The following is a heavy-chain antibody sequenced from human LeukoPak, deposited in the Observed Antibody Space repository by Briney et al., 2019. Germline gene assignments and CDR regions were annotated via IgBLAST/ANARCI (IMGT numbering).Heavy chain of an antibody. CDR2: IKQDGSEK. V-gene: IGHV3-7*01. Sequence: GGSLRLSCAASGSTFSSYWMSWVRQAPGKGLEWVANIKQDGSEKYYVDSVKGRFTISRDNAKNSLYLQMNSLRAEDTAVYYCARDPHYYDSSGYHYDAFDIWGQGTMVTVSS. CDR1: GSTFSSYW. D-gene: IGHD3-22*01. CDR3: ARDPHYYDSSGYHYDAFDI. J-gene: IGHJ3*02.